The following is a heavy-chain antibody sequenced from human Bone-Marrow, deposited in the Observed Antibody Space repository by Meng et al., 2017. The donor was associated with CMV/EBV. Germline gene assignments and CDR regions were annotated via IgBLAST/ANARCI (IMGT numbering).Heavy chain of an antibody. Sequence: ASVKVSCKASGYTFTTYDLIWLRQAPGQGLEWMVWINPNSGGTNYAQKFQGRVTMTRDTSISTAYMELSRLRSDDTAVYYCARAGAWSSETDYWGQGTLVTVSS. J-gene: IGHJ4*02. V-gene: IGHV1-2*02. D-gene: IGHD6-19*01. CDR2: INPNSGGT. CDR3: ARAGAWSSETDY. CDR1: GYTFTTYD.